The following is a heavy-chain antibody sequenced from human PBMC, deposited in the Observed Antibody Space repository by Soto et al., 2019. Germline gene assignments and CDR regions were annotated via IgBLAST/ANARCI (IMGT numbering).Heavy chain of an antibody. J-gene: IGHJ6*02. V-gene: IGHV3-30*04. CDR3: ARDVGTFYYYYAMDV. CDR2: ISFDGKYGPVHYM. CDR1: GFTFTNHV. Sequence: QVQLVESGGGVVQPERSLRLSCVASGFTFTNHVMHWVRQAPGKGLEWVALISFDGKYGPVHYMYYADSVKGRFTISRDNSKNTLYLQMNSLKAEDTAVYYSARDVGTFYYYYAMDVWGQGTTVTVSS.